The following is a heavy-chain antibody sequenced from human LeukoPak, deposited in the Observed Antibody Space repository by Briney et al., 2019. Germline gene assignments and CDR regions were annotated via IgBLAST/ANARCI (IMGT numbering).Heavy chain of an antibody. V-gene: IGHV3-7*01. CDR1: GFTFSDYW. J-gene: IGHJ4*02. CDR3: ARDKIVGPTTLDY. Sequence: GGSLRLSCAASGFTFSDYWMHWVRQTPEKGLEWVANIKQDGYEQYYVDSVKGRFTISRDNAKNSLYLQMNSLRADDTAVYYCARDKIVGPTTLDYWGQGTLVTVSS. D-gene: IGHD1-26*01. CDR2: IKQDGYEQ.